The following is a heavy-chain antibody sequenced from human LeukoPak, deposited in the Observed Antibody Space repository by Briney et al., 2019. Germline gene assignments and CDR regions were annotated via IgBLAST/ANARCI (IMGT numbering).Heavy chain of an antibody. Sequence: GGSLRLSCAASGFTFGDYGMSWVRQAPGKGLEWVSGINWNGGSTGYADSVKGRFTISRDNAKNSLYLQMNSLRAEDTALYYCARDYYYGSGSYYKVDPFDYWGQGTLVTVSS. J-gene: IGHJ4*02. CDR3: ARDYYYGSGSYYKVDPFDY. V-gene: IGHV3-20*04. CDR1: GFTFGDYG. CDR2: INWNGGST. D-gene: IGHD3-10*01.